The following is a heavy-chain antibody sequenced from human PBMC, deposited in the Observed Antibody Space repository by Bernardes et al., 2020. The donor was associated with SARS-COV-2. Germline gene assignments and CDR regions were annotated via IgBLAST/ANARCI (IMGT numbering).Heavy chain of an antibody. CDR3: VGYGRSGYWDSAVDI. D-gene: IGHD3-22*01. J-gene: IGHJ3*02. Sequence: GGSLRLSCAASGFALTSYAMSWVRQAPGKGLEWVSAISANGRSTYHADSVKGRFTISRDNSKNMLYLQMDSLTVEDTAVYYCVGYGRSGYWDSAVDIWGQGTMVTVTS. CDR1: GFALTSYA. V-gene: IGHV3-23*01. CDR2: ISANGRST.